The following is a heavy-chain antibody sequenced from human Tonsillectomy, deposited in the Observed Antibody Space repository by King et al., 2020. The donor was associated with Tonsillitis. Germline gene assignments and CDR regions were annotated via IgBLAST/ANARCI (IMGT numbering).Heavy chain of an antibody. V-gene: IGHV3-64D*06. J-gene: IGHJ4*02. CDR2: ISSNGGST. CDR1: GFTFSSDS. D-gene: IGHD1-1*01. CDR3: VNFSMERPF. Sequence: VQLVESGGGLVQPGGSLRLSCSASGFTFSSDSMHWVRQAPGKGLEYVSAISSNGGSTYYADSVKGRFTISRDNSKNTLYLQMSSLRTEDTAMYYCVNFSMERPFWGQGTLVTVSS.